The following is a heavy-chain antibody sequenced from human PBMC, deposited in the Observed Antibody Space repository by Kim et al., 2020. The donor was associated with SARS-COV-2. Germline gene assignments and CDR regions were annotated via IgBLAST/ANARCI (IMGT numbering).Heavy chain of an antibody. CDR3: ARQRYSSSWHY. D-gene: IGHD6-13*01. V-gene: IGHV4-39*01. CDR2: IYYSGST. Sequence: SETQSLTCTVSGGSISSSSYYWGWIRQPPGKGLEWIGSIYYSGSTYYNPSLKSRVTISVDTSKNQFSLKLSSVTAADTAVYYCARQRYSSSWHYWGQGTLVTVSS. CDR1: GGSISSSSYY. J-gene: IGHJ4*02.